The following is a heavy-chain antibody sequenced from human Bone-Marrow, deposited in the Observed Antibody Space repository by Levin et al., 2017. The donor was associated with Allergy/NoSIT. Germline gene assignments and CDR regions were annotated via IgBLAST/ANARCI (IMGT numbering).Heavy chain of an antibody. CDR1: GFTFGDHG. V-gene: IGHV3-49*04. CDR3: SRGLTEAGAKYYFDS. CDR2: IRSKIYGGAA. J-gene: IGHJ4*02. D-gene: IGHD1-26*01. Sequence: GGSLRLSCATSGFTFGDHGISWVRQAPGKGLEWVGFIRSKIYGGAAEYAASVRGRFTVSRDDSKSIAYMEMSSLRTEDTAVYYCSRGLTEAGAKYYFDSWGQGTLVTVSS.